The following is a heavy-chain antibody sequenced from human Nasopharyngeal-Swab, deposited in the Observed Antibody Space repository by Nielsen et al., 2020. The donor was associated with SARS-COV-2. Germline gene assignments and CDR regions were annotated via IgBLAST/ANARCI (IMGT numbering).Heavy chain of an antibody. J-gene: IGHJ4*02. V-gene: IGHV3-30*18. CDR2: ISYDGTNNK. Sequence: WIRQPPGKRLEWVAVISYDGTNNKYYGDSVKGRFTISRDNSKNTLYLQMNSLRAEDTAVYYCAKLIAVTGSDYWGQGTLVTVSS. CDR3: AKLIAVTGSDY. D-gene: IGHD6-19*01.